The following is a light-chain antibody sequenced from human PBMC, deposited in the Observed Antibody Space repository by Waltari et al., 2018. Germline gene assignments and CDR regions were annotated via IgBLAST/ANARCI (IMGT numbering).Light chain of an antibody. Sequence: QSALTQPASVSGTPGQSITISCTGTSSDVGGYNSVSWYQHHPGIAPKLLIYDVTYRPSGVSNRFSGSKSGNTASLTISGLQAEDEADYHCSSYTSTRTLVFGGGTKLTVL. J-gene: IGLJ2*01. CDR2: DVT. CDR1: SSDVGGYNS. V-gene: IGLV2-14*03. CDR3: SSYTSTRTLV.